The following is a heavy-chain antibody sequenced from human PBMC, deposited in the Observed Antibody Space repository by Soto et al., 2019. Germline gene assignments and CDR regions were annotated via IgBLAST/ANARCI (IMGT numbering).Heavy chain of an antibody. CDR3: AKLQEASGLVTSYIDF. CDR1: GGTFSSYT. J-gene: IGHJ4*02. Sequence: GASVKVSCKASGGTFSSYTISWVRQAPGQGLEWMGRIIPILGIANYAQKFQGRVTITADESTSTAYMELSSLRAEDTAIYYCAKLQEASGLVTSYIDFWGQGSLVTVSS. CDR2: IIPILGIA. D-gene: IGHD5-12*01. V-gene: IGHV1-69*02.